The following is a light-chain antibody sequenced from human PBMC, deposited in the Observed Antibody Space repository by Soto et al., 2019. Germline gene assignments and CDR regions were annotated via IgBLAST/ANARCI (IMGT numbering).Light chain of an antibody. CDR2: SDN. V-gene: IGLV1-44*01. J-gene: IGLJ1*01. CDR3: AAWDDSLNGCV. Sequence: QSVLTQPPSASGTPGQGVTISCSGSSSNIGTYRVSWYQHFPGTAPRLLIYSDNQRPSGVPDRFSASKSGASASLAISGLQSEDEAYFYCAAWDDSLNGCVFGTGTKVTVL. CDR1: SSNIGTYR.